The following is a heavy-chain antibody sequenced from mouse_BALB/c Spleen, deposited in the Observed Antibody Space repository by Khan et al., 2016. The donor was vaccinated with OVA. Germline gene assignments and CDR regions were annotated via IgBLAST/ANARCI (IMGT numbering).Heavy chain of an antibody. V-gene: IGHV1S81*02. J-gene: IGHJ3*01. CDR2: INPSNGDT. CDR3: ARSGYGNPFAY. CDR1: GYTFTSFY. D-gene: IGHD2-1*01. Sequence: QVQLQQPGAELVKPGASVKISCKASGYTFTSFYMYWVKQRPGQGLEWIGGINPSNGDTHFYEKFKSKATLTVDKSSTTAYMPVSSLTSEDSAVYYCARSGYGNPFAYWGQGTLVTVSA.